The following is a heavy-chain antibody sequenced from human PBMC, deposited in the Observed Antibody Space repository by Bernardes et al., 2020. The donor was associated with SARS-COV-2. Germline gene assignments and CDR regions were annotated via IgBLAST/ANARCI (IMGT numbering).Heavy chain of an antibody. CDR1: GFTFSTYW. J-gene: IGHJ4*02. D-gene: IGHD3-22*01. V-gene: IGHV3-74*01. Sequence: GGSLSLSCAASGFTFSTYWMHWVRQAPGEGLVWVSRIDTDGRTTTYADSVKGRFTISRDNAKNTLYLRMNSLRAEDTAIYYCARSDFFDGSGYYFGHWGQGTLVTVSS. CDR2: IDTDGRTT. CDR3: ARSDFFDGSGYYFGH.